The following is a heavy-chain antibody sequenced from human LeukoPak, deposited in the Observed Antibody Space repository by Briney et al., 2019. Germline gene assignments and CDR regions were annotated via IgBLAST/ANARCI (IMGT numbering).Heavy chain of an antibody. CDR1: GGSISSYY. Sequence: PSETLSLTCTVSGGSISSYYWSWIRQPPGKGLEWIGYIYYSGSTYYNPSLKSRVTISVDTSKNQFSLKLSSVTAADTAVYYCARVPYTAMAFDYWGQGTLVTVSS. J-gene: IGHJ4*02. CDR2: IYYSGST. CDR3: ARVPYTAMAFDY. D-gene: IGHD5-18*01. V-gene: IGHV4-59*08.